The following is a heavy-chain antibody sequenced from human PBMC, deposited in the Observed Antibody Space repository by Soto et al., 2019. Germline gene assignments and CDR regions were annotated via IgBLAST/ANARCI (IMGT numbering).Heavy chain of an antibody. V-gene: IGHV1-46*03. CDR3: TRGLAAGDY. CDR1: GYIFTNFY. J-gene: IGHJ4*02. Sequence: QVQLVQPGAEVKKPGASVKFSCKASGYIFTNFYIHWVRQAPGQGREWIGIINPNGGSTNYAQNCQGRVTLTRDTSTSTVYMGPSSLRSEHTAVYYCTRGLAAGDYWGRGTLITVYS. D-gene: IGHD6-6*01. CDR2: INPNGGST.